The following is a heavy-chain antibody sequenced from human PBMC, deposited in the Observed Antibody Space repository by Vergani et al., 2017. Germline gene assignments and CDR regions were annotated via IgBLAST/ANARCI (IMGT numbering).Heavy chain of an antibody. Sequence: EVQLVESGGGLVQPGGSLRLSCAASGFTFSSYSMNWVRQAPGKGLEWVSYISSSSSTIYHADSVKGRFTISRDNAKNSLYLQMNSLRAEDTAVYYCARDSGVSMVRGVIVYWGQGTLVTVSS. CDR1: GFTFSSYS. V-gene: IGHV3-48*04. D-gene: IGHD3-10*01. CDR2: ISSSSSTI. CDR3: ARDSGVSMVRGVIVY. J-gene: IGHJ4*02.